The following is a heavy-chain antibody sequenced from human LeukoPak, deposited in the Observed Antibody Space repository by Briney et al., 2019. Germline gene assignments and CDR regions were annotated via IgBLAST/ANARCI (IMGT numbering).Heavy chain of an antibody. D-gene: IGHD3-16*01. V-gene: IGHV4-59*01. J-gene: IGHJ4*02. CDR2: VYATGTT. CDR3: ARWGSGTSPFDD. Sequence: SETLSLTCTVSSGSLTGYYWSWIRQPPGKGLEWIAYVYATGTTNYNPSLKTRATISMDTSKNQLSLTLTSVTAADTAVYFCARWGSGTSPFDDWGQGTLVTVSS. CDR1: SGSLTGYY.